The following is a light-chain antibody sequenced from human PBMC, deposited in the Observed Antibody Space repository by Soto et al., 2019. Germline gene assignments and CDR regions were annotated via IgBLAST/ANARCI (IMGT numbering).Light chain of an antibody. Sequence: QAVVTQEPSLTVSPGGTVTLTCASSTGAVTGGYYPNWFQQKPGQAPRALIYSTTNTHSWTPARFSGSLLGDKAALTLSGVQPEDEAEYYCLLYYGGARSGVFGGGTKLTVL. CDR3: LLYYGGARSGV. J-gene: IGLJ3*02. CDR1: TGAVTGGYY. V-gene: IGLV7-43*01. CDR2: STT.